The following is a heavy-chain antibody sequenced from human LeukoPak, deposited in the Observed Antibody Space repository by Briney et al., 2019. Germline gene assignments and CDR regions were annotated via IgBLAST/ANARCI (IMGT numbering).Heavy chain of an antibody. CDR2: ISGSGGST. V-gene: IGHV3-23*01. CDR1: GFTFSSYA. D-gene: IGHD4-17*01. J-gene: IGHJ4*02. CDR3: ARAHYGDYAPFDY. Sequence: SGGSLRLSCAASGFTFSSYAMSWVRQAPGKGLEWVSAISGSGGSTYYADSVKGRFTISRDNSKNTLYLQMNSLRAEDTAVYYCARAHYGDYAPFDYWGQGTLVTVSS.